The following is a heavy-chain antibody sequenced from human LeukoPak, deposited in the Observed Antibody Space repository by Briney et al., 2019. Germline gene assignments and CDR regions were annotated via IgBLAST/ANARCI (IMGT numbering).Heavy chain of an antibody. V-gene: IGHV4-34*01. Sequence: SETLSLTCAVYGGSFSGYYWSWIRQPPGKGLEWIGEINHSGSTNYNPSLKRRVTISVDTSKNQLSLELSSVTAADTAVYYCAKRDYYYYMDVWGKGTTVTVSS. CDR1: GGSFSGYY. J-gene: IGHJ6*03. CDR3: AKRDYYYYMDV. CDR2: INHSGST.